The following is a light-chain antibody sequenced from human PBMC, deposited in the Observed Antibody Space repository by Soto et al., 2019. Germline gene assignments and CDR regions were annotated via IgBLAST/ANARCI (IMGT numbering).Light chain of an antibody. J-gene: IGLJ2*01. CDR2: GNS. CDR1: SSNIGAYYD. V-gene: IGLV1-40*01. Sequence: QSVLTQPPSVSGAPGQRVTISCTGSSSNIGAYYDVHWYQQLPGTAPKLLIYGNSNRPSGVPDRFSGSKSGASASLAITGLQADDEADYYCQSYDSSLSGVVFGGGTKVTVL. CDR3: QSYDSSLSGVV.